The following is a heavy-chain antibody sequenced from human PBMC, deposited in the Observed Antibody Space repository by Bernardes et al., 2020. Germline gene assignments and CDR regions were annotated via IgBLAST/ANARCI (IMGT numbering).Heavy chain of an antibody. CDR3: RATVREEQDI. Sequence: GGSLRLSCAASGFTFRNAWMSWVRQAPGKGLEWVGRIKSKTDGGTTDYAAPVKGRFTISRDDSKNTLYLQMNSLKTEDTAVYYCRATVREEQDIWGQGTMVTVSS. D-gene: IGHD4-17*01. CDR2: IKSKTDGGTT. J-gene: IGHJ3*02. V-gene: IGHV3-15*01. CDR1: GFTFRNAW.